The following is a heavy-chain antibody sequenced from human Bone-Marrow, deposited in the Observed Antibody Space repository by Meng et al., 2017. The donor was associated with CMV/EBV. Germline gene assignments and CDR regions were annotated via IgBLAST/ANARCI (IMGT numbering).Heavy chain of an antibody. D-gene: IGHD2-21*01. CDR1: GFTFSSYW. J-gene: IGHJ6*02. Sequence: GGSLRLSCAASGFTFSSYWMSWVRQAPGKGLEWVANIKQDGSEKYYVDSVKGRFTISRDNAKNSLYLQMNSLRAEDTAVYYCARVLAYCGGDCYSIYGMDVWGQGTTVTVSS. CDR3: ARVLAYCGGDCYSIYGMDV. CDR2: IKQDGSEK. V-gene: IGHV3-7*01.